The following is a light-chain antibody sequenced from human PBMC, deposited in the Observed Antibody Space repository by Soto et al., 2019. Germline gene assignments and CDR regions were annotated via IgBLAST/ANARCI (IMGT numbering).Light chain of an antibody. V-gene: IGKV1-39*01. Sequence: DIQMTQSPSSLSASIGDRVTISCRASQDIGAYVNWYQHKQGKAPRVLMYAASTLKSGVPPRFSGSGVGRDFTLTISDLQPEDFATYYCQHSYSTRTFGKKTKVQRK. CDR2: AAS. CDR1: QDIGAY. CDR3: QHSYSTRT. J-gene: IGKJ1*01.